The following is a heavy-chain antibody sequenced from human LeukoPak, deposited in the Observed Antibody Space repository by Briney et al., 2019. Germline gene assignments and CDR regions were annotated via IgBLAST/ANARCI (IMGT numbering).Heavy chain of an antibody. CDR3: ARVVGATY. CDR2: IYHSGST. Sequence: SETLFLTCAVSGGSISSGGYSWSWIRQPPGKGLEWIGYIYHSGSTYYNPSLKSRVTISVDTSKNQFSLKLSSVTAADTAVYYCARVVGATYWGQGTLVTVSS. J-gene: IGHJ4*02. V-gene: IGHV4-30-2*01. CDR1: GGSISSGGYS. D-gene: IGHD1-26*01.